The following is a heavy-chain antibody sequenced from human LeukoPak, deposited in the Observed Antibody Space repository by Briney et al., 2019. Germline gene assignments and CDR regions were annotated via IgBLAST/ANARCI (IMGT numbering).Heavy chain of an antibody. D-gene: IGHD6-19*01. CDR3: ARNRGWYATDV. CDR1: GGSISSYY. J-gene: IGHJ6*02. CDR2: IYYSGST. Sequence: SETLSLTCTVSGGSISSYYWSWIRQPPGKGLEWIGYIYYSGSTNYNPSLKSRVTISVDTSKDQFSLKLSSVTAADTAVYYCARNRGWYATDVWGQGAAVTVSS. V-gene: IGHV4-59*01.